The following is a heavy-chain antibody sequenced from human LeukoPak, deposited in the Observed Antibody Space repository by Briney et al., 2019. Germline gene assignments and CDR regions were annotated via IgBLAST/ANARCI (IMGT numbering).Heavy chain of an antibody. CDR3: ARDLGGSCIDY. CDR2: INPSCGST. J-gene: IGHJ4*02. Sequence: ASVQVSCKASGYTFTSYYMHWVRQAPGQGLEWMGIINPSCGSTSYAQKFQGRVTMTRDTSTSTVYMELSSLRSEDTAVYYCARDLGGSCIDYWGQGTLVTVSS. D-gene: IGHD2-15*01. CDR1: GYTFTSYY. V-gene: IGHV1-46*01.